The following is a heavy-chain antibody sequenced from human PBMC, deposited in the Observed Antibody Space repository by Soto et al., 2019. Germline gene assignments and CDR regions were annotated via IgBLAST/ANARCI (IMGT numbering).Heavy chain of an antibody. CDR2: VHYSGNT. CDR3: ARQDRVVAEGRWFDP. J-gene: IGHJ5*02. CDR1: GYSISSGYH. D-gene: IGHD2-15*01. V-gene: IGHV4-38-2*02. Sequence: PSETLSLTCTVSGYSISSGYHWAWIRQPPGKGLEWLGSVHYSGNTYYNPSLKSRLTISADKSKNQFSLNLSSVTAADTVVYYCARQDRVVAEGRWFDPWGQGTLVTVSS.